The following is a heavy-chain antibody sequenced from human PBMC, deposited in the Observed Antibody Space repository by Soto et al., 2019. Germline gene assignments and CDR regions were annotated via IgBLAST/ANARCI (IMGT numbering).Heavy chain of an antibody. D-gene: IGHD3-9*01. J-gene: IGHJ4*02. Sequence: QVQLVQSGAEVKKPGSSVKVSCKASGGTFSSYAISWVRQAPGQGLEWMGGIIPIFGTANYAQKFQGRVTITXVEXPXIAYMELSSLRSEDTAGYYCARGKGTYDILTGGLDYWGQGTLVTVSS. CDR3: ARGKGTYDILTGGLDY. CDR1: GGTFSSYA. CDR2: IIPIFGTA. V-gene: IGHV1-69*05.